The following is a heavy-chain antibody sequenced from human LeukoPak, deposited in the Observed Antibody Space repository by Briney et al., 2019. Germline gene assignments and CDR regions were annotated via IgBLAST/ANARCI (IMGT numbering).Heavy chain of an antibody. D-gene: IGHD6-19*01. CDR1: GFTFSSYA. V-gene: IGHV3-23*01. CDR2: ISGSGGST. Sequence: PGGSLRLSCAASGFTFSSYAMSWVRQAPGKGLEWVSAISGSGGSTYYADSVKGRFTISRDNSKNTLYLQMNSLRAEDTAVYYCARGSSGWYVDPIDYWGQGTLVTVSS. CDR3: ARGSSGWYVDPIDY. J-gene: IGHJ4*02.